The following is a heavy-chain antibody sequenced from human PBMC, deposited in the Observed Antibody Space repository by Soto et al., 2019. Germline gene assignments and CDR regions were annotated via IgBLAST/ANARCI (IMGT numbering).Heavy chain of an antibody. Sequence: GSLRLSCAASGFTFSSYAMSWVRQAPGKGLEWVSAISGSGGSTYYADSVKGRFTISRDNSKNTLYLQMNSLRAEDTAVYYCAKGSRYYDILTGYLEVGYFDYWGQGTLVTV. V-gene: IGHV3-23*01. J-gene: IGHJ4*02. CDR2: ISGSGGST. CDR1: GFTFSSYA. D-gene: IGHD3-9*01. CDR3: AKGSRYYDILTGYLEVGYFDY.